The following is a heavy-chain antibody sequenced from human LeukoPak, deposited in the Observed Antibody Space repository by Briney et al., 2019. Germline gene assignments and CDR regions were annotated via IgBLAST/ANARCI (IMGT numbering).Heavy chain of an antibody. CDR2: IRYDGSNK. D-gene: IGHD1-26*01. CDR3: AKGFGSYYSSGVYMAY. V-gene: IGHV3-30*02. Sequence: PGGSLRLSCAASGFTFTNYWMSWVRQAPGKGLEWVAFIRYDGSNKYYADSVKGRFTISRDNSKKTLYLQMKSLRAEDTAVYYCAKGFGSYYSSGVYMAYWGQGTLVTVSS. J-gene: IGHJ4*02. CDR1: GFTFTNYW.